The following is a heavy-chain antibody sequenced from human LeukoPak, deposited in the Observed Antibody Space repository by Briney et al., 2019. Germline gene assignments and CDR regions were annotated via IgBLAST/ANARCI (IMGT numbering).Heavy chain of an antibody. CDR2: ISRGDNT. D-gene: IGHD2/OR15-2a*01. CDR1: GFSVSNNY. CDR3: VKEAPGTTLYD. V-gene: IGHV3-66*01. Sequence: PGGSLRLSCAASGFSVSNNYMSWVRQAPGEGLEWVSVISRGDNTYYADSVKGRFTISRGSSTNTVHLQMASLRAEDTAMHYCVKEAPGTTLYDWGRGTLVTVSS. J-gene: IGHJ4*02.